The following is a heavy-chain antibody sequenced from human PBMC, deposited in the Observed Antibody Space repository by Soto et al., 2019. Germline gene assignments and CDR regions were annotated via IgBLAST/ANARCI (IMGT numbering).Heavy chain of an antibody. CDR2: IYYSGST. V-gene: IGHV4-39*01. CDR1: RGSISSSYY. J-gene: IGHJ6*02. Sequence: PSETLSLTCTVSRGSISSSYYWGWIRQPPGKWLEWIGSIYYSGSTYYNPSLKNRVTISVDTSKNQFSLKLSSVTAADTAVYYCARHYYDSSGYFTSSYYYYYGMDVWGQGTTVTVSS. CDR3: ARHYYDSSGYFTSSYYYYYGMDV. D-gene: IGHD3-22*01.